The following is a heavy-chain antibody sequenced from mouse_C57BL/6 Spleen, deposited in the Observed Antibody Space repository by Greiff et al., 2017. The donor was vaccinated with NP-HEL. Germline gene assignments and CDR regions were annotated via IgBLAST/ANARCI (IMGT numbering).Heavy chain of an antibody. CDR3: AREGYDGYYLDY. CDR2: IDPSDSET. CDR1: GYTFTSYW. J-gene: IGHJ2*01. D-gene: IGHD2-3*01. V-gene: IGHV1-52*01. Sequence: VQLQQPGAELVRPGSSVKLSCKASGYTFTSYWMHWVKQRPIQGLEWIGNIDPSDSETHYNQKFKDKATLTVDKSSSTAYMQLSSLTSEDSAVYYCAREGYDGYYLDYWGQGTTLTVSS.